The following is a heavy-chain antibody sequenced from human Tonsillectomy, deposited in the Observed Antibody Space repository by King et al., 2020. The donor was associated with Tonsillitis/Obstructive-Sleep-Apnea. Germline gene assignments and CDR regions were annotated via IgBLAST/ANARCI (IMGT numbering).Heavy chain of an antibody. CDR2: INHSGST. D-gene: IGHD1-1*01. CDR1: GGSFSGYY. CDR3: ARGVELERVPYYFDY. J-gene: IGHJ4*02. Sequence: QVQLQQWGAGLLKPSETLSLTCAVYGGSFSGYYWSWIRQPPGKGLEWIGEINHSGSTNYNPSLKSRVTISVDTSKNQFSLKLSSVTAADTAVYYCARGVELERVPYYFDYWGQGTLVTVSS. V-gene: IGHV4-34*01.